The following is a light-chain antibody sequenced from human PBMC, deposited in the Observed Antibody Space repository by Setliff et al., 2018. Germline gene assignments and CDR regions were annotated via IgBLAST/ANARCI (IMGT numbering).Light chain of an antibody. CDR1: SSDVGGYNF. Sequence: SALTQPRSVSGSPGQSVTISCTGTSSDVGGYNFVSWYQQHPGKAPQLIIFEVSRRPSGVPDRFSGSKSDNTASLTVSGLQADDEADYYCSSYAGNYHYVFGTGTKGTVL. V-gene: IGLV2-11*01. J-gene: IGLJ1*01. CDR3: SSYAGNYHYV. CDR2: EVS.